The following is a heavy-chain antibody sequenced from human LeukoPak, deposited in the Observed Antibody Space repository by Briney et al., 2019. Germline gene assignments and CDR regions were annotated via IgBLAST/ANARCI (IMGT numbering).Heavy chain of an antibody. CDR3: ARGQNYYDFWSGYYTPPFDY. V-gene: IGHV3-30*02. D-gene: IGHD3-3*01. CDR2: IRYDGSNK. J-gene: IGHJ4*02. Sequence: GGSLRLSCAASGFTFSSYGTHWVRQAPGKGLEWVAFIRYDGSNKYYADSVKGRFTISRDNSKNTLYLQMNSLRAEDTAVYYCARGQNYYDFWSGYYTPPFDYWGQGTLVTVSS. CDR1: GFTFSSYG.